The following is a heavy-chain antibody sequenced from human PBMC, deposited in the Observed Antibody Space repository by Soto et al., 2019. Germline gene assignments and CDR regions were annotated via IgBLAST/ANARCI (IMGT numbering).Heavy chain of an antibody. CDR3: AGRYCTNGVCYTNYYYYIDV. CDR2: ITTSGGNT. J-gene: IGHJ6*03. D-gene: IGHD2-8*01. V-gene: IGHV3-23*01. CDR1: GFIFSTYA. Sequence: EAQLLESGGGLVQPGGSLRLSCAASGFIFSTYAMSWVRQAPGKGLEWVSTITTSGGNTYYADSVQGRFTISRDNSKNTLYLQMNSLRAEDTAVYYCAGRYCTNGVCYTNYYYYIDVWGKGTTVTVSS.